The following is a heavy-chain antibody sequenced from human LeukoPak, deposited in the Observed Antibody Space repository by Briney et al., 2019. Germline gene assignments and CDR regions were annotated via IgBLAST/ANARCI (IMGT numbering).Heavy chain of an antibody. V-gene: IGHV3-66*01. J-gene: IGHJ4*02. Sequence: PGGSLRLSCAASGFTVSSNYMSWVHQAPGKGLEWVSVIYSGGSTYYADSVKGRFTISRDNSKNTLYLQMNSLRAEDTAVYYCAGPYDYVWGSYPPLGNWGQGTLVTVSS. CDR1: GFTVSSNY. CDR2: IYSGGST. CDR3: AGPYDYVWGSYPPLGN. D-gene: IGHD3-16*02.